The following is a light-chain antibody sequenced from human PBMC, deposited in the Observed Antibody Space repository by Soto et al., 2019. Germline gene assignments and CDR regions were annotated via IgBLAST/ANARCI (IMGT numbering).Light chain of an antibody. J-gene: IGKJ1*01. CDR3: QQYYSYSEA. CDR2: AAS. V-gene: IGKV1-39*01. CDR1: QNIVNY. Sequence: DIQMTQSPSSLSASVGDRVTITCRASQNIVNYLNWYQRKPGKAPKLLIYAASTLQSGVPSRFSGSGSGTDFTLTISCLQSEDFATYYCQQYYSYSEAFGQGTKVDIK.